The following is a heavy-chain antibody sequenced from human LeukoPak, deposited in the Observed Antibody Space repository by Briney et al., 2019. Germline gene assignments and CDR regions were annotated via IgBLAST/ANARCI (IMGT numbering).Heavy chain of an antibody. Sequence: GASVKVSCKASGYTFSASLLHWVRQAPGQPLEWMGWINPNSGGTKYAQKFQGRVTLTSDTSIGTAYMDLSRLTSDDTAVYYCAREGSISSNCHVIGDDKWFDPWGQGTLVTVSS. CDR3: AREGSISSNCHVIGDDKWFDP. V-gene: IGHV1-2*02. CDR2: INPNSGGT. J-gene: IGHJ5*02. D-gene: IGHD3-10*01. CDR1: GYTFSASL.